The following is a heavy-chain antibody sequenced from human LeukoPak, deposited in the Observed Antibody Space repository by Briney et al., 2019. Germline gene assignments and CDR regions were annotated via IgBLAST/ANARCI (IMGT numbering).Heavy chain of an antibody. Sequence: GGSLRLSCAASGFTFSSYSMNWVRQALGKGLEWVSYISSPSSTIYYADSVKGRFTISRDNSKNTLYLQMNSLRAEDTAVYYCAKDLDLVRCGGDCHAFDIWGQGTMVTVSS. J-gene: IGHJ3*02. D-gene: IGHD2-21*02. V-gene: IGHV3-48*01. CDR1: GFTFSSYS. CDR2: ISSPSSTI. CDR3: AKDLDLVRCGGDCHAFDI.